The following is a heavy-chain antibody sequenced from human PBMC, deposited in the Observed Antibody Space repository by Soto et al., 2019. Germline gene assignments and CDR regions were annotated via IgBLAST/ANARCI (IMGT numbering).Heavy chain of an antibody. Sequence: QVQLVQSGAEVTKPGASVKVSCKASGYTFTTYDINWVRQATGQGLEWLGWMSPNSGATGYAQKFQGRVTMTRDTSMTTAYMELSNLRSEDTAMYCCARGVDAGVDVWGQGTTVTVPS. J-gene: IGHJ6*02. CDR3: ARGVDAGVDV. CDR1: GYTFTTYD. CDR2: MSPNSGAT. D-gene: IGHD1-1*01. V-gene: IGHV1-8*01.